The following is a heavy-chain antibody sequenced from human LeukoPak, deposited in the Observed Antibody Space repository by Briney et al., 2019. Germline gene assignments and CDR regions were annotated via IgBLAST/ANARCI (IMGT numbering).Heavy chain of an antibody. CDR1: GFTFSSYA. Sequence: GGSLRLSCAASGFTFSSYAMSWVRQAPGKGLEWVSAISGSGGSTYYADSVKGRFTVSRDNSKNTLYLQMNSLRAEDTAVYYCAKADFWSGENWFDPWGQGTLVTVSS. J-gene: IGHJ5*02. V-gene: IGHV3-23*01. CDR3: AKADFWSGENWFDP. D-gene: IGHD3-3*01. CDR2: ISGSGGST.